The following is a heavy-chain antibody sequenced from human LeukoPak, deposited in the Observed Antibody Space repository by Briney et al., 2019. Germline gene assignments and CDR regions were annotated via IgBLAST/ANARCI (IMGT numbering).Heavy chain of an antibody. J-gene: IGHJ4*02. CDR1: GFTFNTYA. CDR2: MCDSGGTT. V-gene: IGHV3-23*01. D-gene: IGHD6-19*01. Sequence: GGSLRLSCAASGFTFNTYAITWVSQAPGKGLEWVSGMCDSGGTTYYADSVRGRFTISRDNSKNTLYLQMNSLRADDTAVYYCARGGLWLVRGRELDYWGQGTLVTVSS. CDR3: ARGGLWLVRGRELDY.